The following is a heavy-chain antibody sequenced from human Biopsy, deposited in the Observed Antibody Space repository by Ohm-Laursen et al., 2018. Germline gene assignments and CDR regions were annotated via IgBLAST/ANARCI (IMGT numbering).Heavy chain of an antibody. V-gene: IGHV4-59*01. CDR2: IYYSGST. J-gene: IGHJ6*02. D-gene: IGHD2/OR15-2a*01. Sequence: SQTLSLTCTVSGGSISSDYWSWIRQTPGKGLEWIGYIYYSGSTNYNPSLKSRVTISVDTSKNQFSLRLNLVTAADTAVYYCARATNSTGWPYYYFYGMDVWGQGTTVTVSS. CDR1: GGSISSDY. CDR3: ARATNSTGWPYYYFYGMDV.